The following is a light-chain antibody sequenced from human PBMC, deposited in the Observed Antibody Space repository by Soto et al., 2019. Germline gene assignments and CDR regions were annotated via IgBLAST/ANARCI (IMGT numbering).Light chain of an antibody. CDR2: KAS. CDR1: QSISSW. CDR3: QQYNSSPYT. V-gene: IGKV1-5*03. Sequence: DIQMTQSPSTLSASVGDRVTITCRASQSISSWLAWYQQKPGKAPKLLIYKASSLESGVPSRFSGSGSGTEFTLTISSLQPDEFATYYCQQYNSSPYTFGQGTKLEIK. J-gene: IGKJ2*01.